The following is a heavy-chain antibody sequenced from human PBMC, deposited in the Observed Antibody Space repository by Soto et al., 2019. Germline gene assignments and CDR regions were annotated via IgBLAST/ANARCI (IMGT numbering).Heavy chain of an antibody. CDR3: ARADSNYYYYYGMDV. CDR1: GYTFTNYD. Sequence: QVQLVQSGAEEKKPGASVKVSCKASGYTFTNYDMHWVRQAPGQRLEWMGWINAGNGNTKYSQKFPGRVTITRDTSASTAYMELSSLRSEDTAVYYCARADSNYYYYYGMDVWGQGTTVTVSS. CDR2: INAGNGNT. V-gene: IGHV1-3*05. J-gene: IGHJ6*02. D-gene: IGHD6-13*01.